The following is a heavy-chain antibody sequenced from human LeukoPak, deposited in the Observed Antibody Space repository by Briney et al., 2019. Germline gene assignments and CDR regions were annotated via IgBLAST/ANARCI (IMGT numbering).Heavy chain of an antibody. J-gene: IGHJ4*02. CDR1: GFTFSTYG. V-gene: IGHV3-30*03. Sequence: PGRSLRLSCAASGFTFSTYGMHWVRQAPGKGLEWVAVISSDGSNTYYADSVKGRFTISRDNSKNTLYLQMNSLRAEDTAVYYCAYGSSWTYDFDYWGQGTLVTASS. CDR2: ISSDGSNT. CDR3: AYGSSWTYDFDY. D-gene: IGHD6-13*01.